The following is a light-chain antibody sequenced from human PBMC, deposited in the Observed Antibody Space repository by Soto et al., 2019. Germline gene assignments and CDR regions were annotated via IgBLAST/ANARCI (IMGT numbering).Light chain of an antibody. Sequence: EIVMTQSPAPLSVSPGAGAPLSCRASQSVNSNYLAWYPPPPGPAPTVLIFDTSRRATGVPDRFSGSGSGTDFTLTISRLEPDDFAVYYCQQYGSSQFTFGPGTKVDIK. CDR3: QQYGSSQFT. CDR2: DTS. V-gene: IGKV3-20*01. J-gene: IGKJ3*01. CDR1: QSVNSNY.